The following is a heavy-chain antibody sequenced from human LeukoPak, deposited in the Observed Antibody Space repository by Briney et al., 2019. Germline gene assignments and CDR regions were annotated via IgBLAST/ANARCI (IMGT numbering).Heavy chain of an antibody. CDR3: ARQYCGTSSCSLDS. CDR2: IYPADSDA. Sequence: GGSLEISCKGSGSRFTSYWIGGVRQMPGKGLEGMGIIYPADSDASYSPSFKAQVTLSVDKSINTAYIQWSSLKASDTAMYYCARQYCGTSSCSLDSWGQGTRVTVSS. CDR1: GSRFTSYW. V-gene: IGHV5-51*01. J-gene: IGHJ4*02. D-gene: IGHD2-21*01.